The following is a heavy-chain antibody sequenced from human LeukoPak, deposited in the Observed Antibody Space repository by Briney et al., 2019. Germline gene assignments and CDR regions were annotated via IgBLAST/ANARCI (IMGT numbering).Heavy chain of an antibody. CDR2: IYYSGST. CDR1: GGSISSHY. V-gene: IGHV4-59*11. D-gene: IGHD6-6*01. Sequence: SETLFLTCTVSGGSISSHYWSWIRQPPGKGLEWIGYIYYSGSTNYNPSLKSRVTISVDTSKNQFSLKLSSVTAADTAVYYCARVLRIAARRGTYYYYYMDVWGKGTTVTVSS. J-gene: IGHJ6*03. CDR3: ARVLRIAARRGTYYYYYMDV.